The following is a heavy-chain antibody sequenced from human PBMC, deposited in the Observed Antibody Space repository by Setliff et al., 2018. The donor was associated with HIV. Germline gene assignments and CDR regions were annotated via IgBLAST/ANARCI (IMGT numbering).Heavy chain of an antibody. V-gene: IGHV1-2*06. Sequence: ASVKVSCKASGYTFNAYYIHWVRQAPGQGLEWMGRINPNTGDTNFAQMFQDRVTMTRDTSIATAYMELKRLKSDDTAVYYCARVSENYPDSDAFDIWGQGTLVTVSS. CDR3: ARVSENYPDSDAFDI. D-gene: IGHD2-21*02. CDR1: GYTFNAYY. CDR2: INPNTGDT. J-gene: IGHJ3*02.